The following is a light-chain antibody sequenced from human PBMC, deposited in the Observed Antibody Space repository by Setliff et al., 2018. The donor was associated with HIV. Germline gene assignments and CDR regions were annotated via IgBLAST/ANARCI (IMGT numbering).Light chain of an antibody. CDR2: SSN. J-gene: IGLJ1*01. CDR3: AAWDDSLTGYV. Sequence: QSALTQPPSASGTPGQKVIISCSGSSSNIGSNTVNWYQQLPGTAPKLLIYSSNVRPSRVPDRFSGSKSGTSASLAISGLQAEDEADYYCAAWDDSLTGYVFGTGTKVTVL. V-gene: IGLV1-44*01. CDR1: SSNIGSNT.